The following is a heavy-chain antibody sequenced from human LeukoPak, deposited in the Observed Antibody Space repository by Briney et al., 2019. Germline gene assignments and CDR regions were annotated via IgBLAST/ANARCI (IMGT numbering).Heavy chain of an antibody. CDR2: ISSSGSTI. D-gene: IGHD2-2*01. CDR3: ARDDCSSTSFYVYYYYYGMDV. V-gene: IGHV3-48*03. CDR1: GFTFSSYE. J-gene: IGHJ6*04. Sequence: GGSLRLSCAASGFTFSSYEMNWVRQAPGKGLEWVSYISSSGSTIYYADSVRGRFTISRDNAKNSLYLQMNSLRAEDTAVYYCARDDCSSTSFYVYYYYYGMDVWGKGTTVTVSS.